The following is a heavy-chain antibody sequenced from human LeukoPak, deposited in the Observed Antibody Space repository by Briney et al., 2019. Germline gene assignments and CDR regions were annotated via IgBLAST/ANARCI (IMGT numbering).Heavy chain of an antibody. D-gene: IGHD3-10*01. CDR1: GYTFTGYA. CDR2: INAGNGNT. J-gene: IGHJ4*02. Sequence: ASVKVSCKASGYTFTGYAMHWVRQAPGQRLEWMGWINAGNGNTNYAQKLQGRVTMTTDTSTSTAYMELRSLRSDDTAVYYCARDLVRGVNAGGYWGQGTPVTVSS. CDR3: ARDLVRGVNAGGY. V-gene: IGHV1-3*01.